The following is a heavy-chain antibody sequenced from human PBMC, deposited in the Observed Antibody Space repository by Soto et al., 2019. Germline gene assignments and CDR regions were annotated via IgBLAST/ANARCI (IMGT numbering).Heavy chain of an antibody. D-gene: IGHD3-22*01. CDR3: AKGLFYYYDSSGYYTPVY. J-gene: IGHJ4*02. CDR2: ISYDGSNK. V-gene: IGHV3-30*18. CDR1: GFTFRSYG. Sequence: GGSLRLSCAASGFTFRSYGMHWVRQAPGKGLEWVAVISYDGSNKYYADSVKGRFTISRDNSKNTLYLQMNSLRAEDTAVYYCAKGLFYYYDSSGYYTPVYWGQGTLVTVSS.